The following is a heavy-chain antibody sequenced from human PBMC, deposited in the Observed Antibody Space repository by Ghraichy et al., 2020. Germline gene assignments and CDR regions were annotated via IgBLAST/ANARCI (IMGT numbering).Heavy chain of an antibody. V-gene: IGHV4-61*01. CDR3: AREVYYYGSDV. J-gene: IGHJ6*04. CDR1: GGSVSSGSYY. Sequence: SETLSLTCTVSGGSVSSGSYYWSWIRQPPGKGLEWIGYIYYSGSTNYNPSLKSRVTISVDTSKNQFSLKLSSVTAADTAVYYCAREVYYYGSDVWGKGTTVTVSS. D-gene: IGHD2-8*01. CDR2: IYYSGST.